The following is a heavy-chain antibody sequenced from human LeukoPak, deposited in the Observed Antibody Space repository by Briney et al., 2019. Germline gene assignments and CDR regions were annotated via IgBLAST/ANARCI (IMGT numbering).Heavy chain of an antibody. CDR3: ARELQWLVRPTDALDI. J-gene: IGHJ3*02. D-gene: IGHD6-19*01. V-gene: IGHV4-39*02. CDR2: IYYSGST. Sequence: SETLSLTCTVSGGSISSSSYYWGWIRQPPGKGLEWIGSIYYSGSTYYNPSLKSRVTISVDTSKSQFSLKLSSVTAADTAVYYCARELQWLVRPTDALDIWGQGTMVTVSS. CDR1: GGSISSSSYY.